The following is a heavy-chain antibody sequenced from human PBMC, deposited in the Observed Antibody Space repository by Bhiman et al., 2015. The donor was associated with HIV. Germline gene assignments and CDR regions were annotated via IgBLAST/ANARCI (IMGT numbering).Heavy chain of an antibody. CDR1: GFTFNDYG. Sequence: EVHLVESGGGVVRPGGSLRLSCAASGFTFNDYGMSWVRQAPGKGLEWISGINWNGGSTGYAESVKGRFTISRDNAKNSLYLQMNSLRAEDTAVYYCANSPVDIVATITFPRYWGQGTLVTVSS. CDR3: ANSPVDIVATITFPRY. V-gene: IGHV3-20*04. J-gene: IGHJ4*02. CDR2: INWNGGST. D-gene: IGHD5-12*01.